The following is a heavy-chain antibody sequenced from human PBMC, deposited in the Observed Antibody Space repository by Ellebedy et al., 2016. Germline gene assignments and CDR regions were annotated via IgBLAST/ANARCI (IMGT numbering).Heavy chain of an antibody. CDR3: VKYSSGWYVGWFDS. CDR2: ISSNGGNT. J-gene: IGHJ5*01. V-gene: IGHV3-64D*06. Sequence: GESLKISCSASGFTFSSYAMHWVRQAPGKGLEYVSGISSNGGNTNYADSVKGRFTISRDNSKNTLYLQMSSLRAEDTAVYYCVKYSSGWYVGWFDSWGQGTLVTVSS. D-gene: IGHD6-19*01. CDR1: GFTFSSYA.